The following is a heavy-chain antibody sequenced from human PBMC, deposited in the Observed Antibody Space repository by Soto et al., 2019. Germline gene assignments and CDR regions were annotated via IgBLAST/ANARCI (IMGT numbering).Heavy chain of an antibody. CDR1: GGTFSSYA. CDR3: ARFGRWLGVVIIRDYYYYGMDV. Sequence: QVQLVQSGAEVKKPGSSVKVSCKASGGTFSSYAISWVRQAPGQGLEWMGGIIPIFGTANYAQKFQGRVTITADESTSTAYMELSSLRSEDTAVYYSARFGRWLGVVIIRDYYYYGMDVWGQGTTVTVSS. J-gene: IGHJ6*02. CDR2: IIPIFGTA. D-gene: IGHD3-3*01. V-gene: IGHV1-69*12.